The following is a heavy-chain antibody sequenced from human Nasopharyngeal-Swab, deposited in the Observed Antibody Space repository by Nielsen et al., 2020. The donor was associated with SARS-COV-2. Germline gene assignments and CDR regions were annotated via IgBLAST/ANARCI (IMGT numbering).Heavy chain of an antibody. CDR3: ARAPGYSSSWRPNWFDP. Sequence: GSLRLSCAVYGGSFSGYYWSWIRQPPGKGREWIGEINHSGSTNYNPSLKSRVTISVDTSKNQFSLKLSSVTAADTAVYYCARAPGYSSSWRPNWFDPWGQGTLVTVSS. CDR2: INHSGST. V-gene: IGHV4-34*01. D-gene: IGHD6-13*01. J-gene: IGHJ5*02. CDR1: GGSFSGYY.